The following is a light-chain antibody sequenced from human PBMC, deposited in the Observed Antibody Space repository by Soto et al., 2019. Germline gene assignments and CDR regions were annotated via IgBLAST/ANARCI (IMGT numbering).Light chain of an antibody. Sequence: KLVTNSPSTXSVSPSERSTRSCRASQSVRSNLAWYKKKPGNHTXLXXXGASTRDTGIQDTISSSGSGTQLTLTISSRKYEDFEGYYCQQYNKGPGITFGQGTRLDI. CDR2: GAS. V-gene: IGKV3-15*01. CDR1: QSVRSN. CDR3: QQYNKGPGIT. J-gene: IGKJ5*01.